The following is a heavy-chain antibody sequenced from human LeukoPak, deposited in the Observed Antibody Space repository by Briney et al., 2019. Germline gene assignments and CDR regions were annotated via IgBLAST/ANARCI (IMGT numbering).Heavy chain of an antibody. J-gene: IGHJ6*02. Sequence: SETLSLTCTVSGGSINTYYWSWIRQPPGKGLEWIGYVYYSGSTYYNPSLKSRATMSIDTSKNQFSLKLSSVTAADTAVYYCARDTAGYDSRRSYYYYGMDVWGQGTTVTVSS. CDR1: GGSINTYY. D-gene: IGHD3-22*01. CDR2: VYYSGST. V-gene: IGHV4-59*01. CDR3: ARDTAGYDSRRSYYYYGMDV.